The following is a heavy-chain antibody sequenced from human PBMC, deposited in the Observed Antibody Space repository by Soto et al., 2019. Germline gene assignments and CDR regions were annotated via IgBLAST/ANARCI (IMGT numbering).Heavy chain of an antibody. Sequence: SLKISCSASGFTFDSYSMNLVRQAPGKGLEWVSSISSSSSYIYYADSVKGRFTISRDNAKNSLYLQMNSLRAEDTAVYYCARETHPSSDIVVVPDATVWFDPWGQGTLVTVSS. D-gene: IGHD2-2*01. CDR1: GFTFDSYS. V-gene: IGHV3-21*01. CDR2: ISSSSSYI. CDR3: ARETHPSSDIVVVPDATVWFDP. J-gene: IGHJ5*02.